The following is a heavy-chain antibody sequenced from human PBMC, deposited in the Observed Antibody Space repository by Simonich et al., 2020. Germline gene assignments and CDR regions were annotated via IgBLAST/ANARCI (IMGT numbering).Heavy chain of an antibody. V-gene: IGHV1-2*02. CDR1: GYTFTGYY. CDR3: ARGGCSGGSCYSLDY. Sequence: QVQLVQSGAEVKKPGASVKVSCKASGYTFTGYYMHWVRQAPGQGLEWMGWINPNSGGTKYAQKFQGRVTRTRDTSISTAYMELSSLRSEDTAVYYCARGGCSGGSCYSLDYWGQGTLVTVSS. D-gene: IGHD2-15*01. CDR2: INPNSGGT. J-gene: IGHJ4*02.